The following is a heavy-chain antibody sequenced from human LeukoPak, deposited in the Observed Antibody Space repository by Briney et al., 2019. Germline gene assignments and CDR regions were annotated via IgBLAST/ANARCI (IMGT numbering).Heavy chain of an antibody. Sequence: GGSLRLSCAASGFTFRRYWMHWVRQAPGKGLVWVSRVHSDGSSTYYADSVKGRFTISRDNAKNTLYLQMNSLRAEDTAVYYCAREGLEYSYGYWGQGTLVTVSS. J-gene: IGHJ4*02. CDR1: GFTFRRYW. CDR2: VHSDGSST. V-gene: IGHV3-74*01. D-gene: IGHD5-18*01. CDR3: AREGLEYSYGY.